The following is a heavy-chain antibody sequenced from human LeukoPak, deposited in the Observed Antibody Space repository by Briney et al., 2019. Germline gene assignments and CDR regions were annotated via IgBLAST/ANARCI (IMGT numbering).Heavy chain of an antibody. V-gene: IGHV5-51*01. D-gene: IGHD2-2*01. CDR2: IYPGDSDT. CDR3: ARRPKCSSTSCYTFDY. CDR1: GCGFTNYW. J-gene: IGHJ4*02. Sequence: GESLNISFKGSGCGFTNYWIGWVRPMPGKGLGWMGIIYPGDSDTRYSPSFQGQVTISADKSISTAYLQWSSLKASDTAMYYCARRPKCSSTSCYTFDYWGQGTLVTVSS.